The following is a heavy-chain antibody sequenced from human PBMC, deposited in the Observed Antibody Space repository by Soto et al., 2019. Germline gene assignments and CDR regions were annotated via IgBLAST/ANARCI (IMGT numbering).Heavy chain of an antibody. V-gene: IGHV3-30-3*01. CDR2: ISYDGSNI. J-gene: IGHJ4*02. CDR1: GFTFTDYA. CDR3: AREPPPTITGLLDY. D-gene: IGHD5-12*01. Sequence: QVQLVESGGGVVQPGRSLRLSCAASGFTFTDYAMHWVRQAPGKGLEWVAFISYDGSNIYFADSVKGRFTISRDNSKNTLYLHMNSLRAEDTAVYCCAREPPPTITGLLDYWGQGTLVTVSS.